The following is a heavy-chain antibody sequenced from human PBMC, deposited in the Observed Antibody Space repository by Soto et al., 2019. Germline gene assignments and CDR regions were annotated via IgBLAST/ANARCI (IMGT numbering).Heavy chain of an antibody. V-gene: IGHV1-18*04. CDR2: ISAYDGNT. J-gene: IGHJ5*02. D-gene: IGHD6-6*01. Sequence: QVHLVQSGAEVKKPGASVKVSCKASGYTFTNNGISWVRQAPGQGREWMGWISAYDGNTNYAQKFQGRVTMTTDTSTSTAYMELRSLRSDDAAVYYCARAPPYSSSSSWFDPWGQGTLVTVSS. CDR1: GYTFTNNG. CDR3: ARAPPYSSSSSWFDP.